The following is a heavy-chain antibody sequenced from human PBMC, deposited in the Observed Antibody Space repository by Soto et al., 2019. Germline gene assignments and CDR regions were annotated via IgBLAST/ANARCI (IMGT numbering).Heavy chain of an antibody. Sequence: GESLKISCKGSGYSFTSYWIIWVRQMPGKGLEWMGRIDPSDSYTNYSPSFQGHVTISADKSISTAYLQWSSLKASDTAMYYCASSNCSSTSCYTIDYYYYGMDVWGQGTTVTVSS. CDR2: IDPSDSYT. D-gene: IGHD2-2*02. CDR1: GYSFTSYW. J-gene: IGHJ6*02. CDR3: ASSNCSSTSCYTIDYYYYGMDV. V-gene: IGHV5-10-1*01.